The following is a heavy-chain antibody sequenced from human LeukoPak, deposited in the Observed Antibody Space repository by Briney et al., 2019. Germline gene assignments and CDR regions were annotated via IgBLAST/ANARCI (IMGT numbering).Heavy chain of an antibody. CDR3: ARFIAAPYYFDY. V-gene: IGHV3-48*04. Sequence: GGSLRLSCAASGLTISSYSMNWVRQAPGKGLQWVSYISSSSSTIYYADSVKGRFTISRDNAKNSLYLQMNSLRAEDTAVYYCARFIAAPYYFDYWGRGTLVTVSS. CDR2: ISSSSSTI. CDR1: GLTISSYS. D-gene: IGHD6-13*01. J-gene: IGHJ4*02.